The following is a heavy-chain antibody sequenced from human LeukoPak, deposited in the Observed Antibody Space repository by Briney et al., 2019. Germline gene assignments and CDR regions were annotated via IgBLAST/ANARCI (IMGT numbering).Heavy chain of an antibody. D-gene: IGHD2-8*01. V-gene: IGHV1-46*01. CDR3: AREDVVLVDAVRYYYYGIDV. CDR1: GYNFISYY. CDR2: INPSGGST. J-gene: IGHJ6*02. Sequence: ASVTVPCKASGYNFISYYMHWVRQAPGQGLEWMGIINPSGGSTSYAQKFQDRVTVTRDTSTSTVYMELSSLKSEDTAVYYCAREDVVLVDAVRYYYYGIDVWGQGTTATVYS.